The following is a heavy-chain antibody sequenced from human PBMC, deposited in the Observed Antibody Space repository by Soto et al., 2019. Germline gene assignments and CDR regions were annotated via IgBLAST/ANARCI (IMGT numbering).Heavy chain of an antibody. CDR2: IYYSGST. Sequence: PSETLSLTCTVSGGSISSYYWSWIRQPPGKGLEWIGYIYYSGSTNYNPSLKSRVTISVDRSKNQFSLKLSSVTAADPAVYYCARVPDRWGQGTLVTVSS. CDR1: GGSISSYY. V-gene: IGHV4-59*12. CDR3: ARVPDR. D-gene: IGHD2-2*01. J-gene: IGHJ5*02.